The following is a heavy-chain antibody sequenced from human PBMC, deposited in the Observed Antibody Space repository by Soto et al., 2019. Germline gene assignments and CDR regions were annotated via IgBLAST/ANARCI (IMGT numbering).Heavy chain of an antibody. D-gene: IGHD3-22*01. CDR1: GFTFSSNW. V-gene: IGHV3-74*01. CDR3: ARLRYYYDSSGYYPWTGFDS. Sequence: GGSLRLSCAASGFTFSSNWIHWVRQAPGKGLVWVSRINTDGSFTSYADSVKGRFTVSRDNAKNTLYLQMDSLRAEDTAVYYRARLRYYYDSSGYYPWTGFDSWGQGALVTVSS. CDR2: INTDGSFT. J-gene: IGHJ4*02.